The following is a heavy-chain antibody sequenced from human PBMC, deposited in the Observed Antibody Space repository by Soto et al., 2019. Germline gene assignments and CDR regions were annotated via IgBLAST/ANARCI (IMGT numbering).Heavy chain of an antibody. Sequence: RASETLSLTCTVSGGSISSGGYYWSWIRQHPGKGLEWIGYIYYSGSTYYNPSLKSRVTISVDTSKNQFSLKLSSVTAADTAVYYCARAPRNPHTYYYDSSGPGGWFDPWGQGTLVTVSS. CDR1: GGSISSGGYY. CDR3: ARAPRNPHTYYYDSSGPGGWFDP. D-gene: IGHD3-22*01. J-gene: IGHJ5*02. CDR2: IYYSGST. V-gene: IGHV4-31*03.